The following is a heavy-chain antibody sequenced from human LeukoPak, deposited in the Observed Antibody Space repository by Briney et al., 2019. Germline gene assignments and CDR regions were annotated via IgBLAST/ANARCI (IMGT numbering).Heavy chain of an antibody. Sequence: PSETLSLTCTVSGVSINTYYWSWIRQPPGKGLEWIAYIYYSGSTNYNPSLKSRVTISVDTSKNQFSLKLSSVTAADTAVYYCARLTMKNYYFDYWGQGTLVTVSS. CDR1: GVSINTYY. D-gene: IGHD3-22*01. CDR2: IYYSGST. J-gene: IGHJ4*02. CDR3: ARLTMKNYYFDY. V-gene: IGHV4-59*01.